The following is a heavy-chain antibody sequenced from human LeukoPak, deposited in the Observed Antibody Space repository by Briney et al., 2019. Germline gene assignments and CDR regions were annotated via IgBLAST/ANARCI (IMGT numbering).Heavy chain of an antibody. CDR2: IRYDGSNK. J-gene: IGHJ4*02. Sequence: GGSLRLSCVASGFTYSHNGMHWVRQAPGKGLEWVAFIRYDGSNKLYADSVKGRFTISRDNSKNTLYLHINSLRAEDTAVYYCVKDNPLDYWGQGTLVIVSS. CDR1: GFTYSHNG. CDR3: VKDNPLDY. V-gene: IGHV3-30*02. D-gene: IGHD1-14*01.